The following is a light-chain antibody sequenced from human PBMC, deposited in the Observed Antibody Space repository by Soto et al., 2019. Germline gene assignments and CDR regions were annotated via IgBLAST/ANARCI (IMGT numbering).Light chain of an antibody. CDR2: AVT. J-gene: IGLJ1*01. Sequence: SALTQPASVSGSPGQSITISCTGSRSDVGGYNLVSWYQQHPGKAPKLMIYAVTRRPSGVSNRFSGSKSGDTASLTISGLQAEDEANYYCCSFAGSRILYVFGTGTKV. CDR3: CSFAGSRILYV. V-gene: IGLV2-23*02. CDR1: RSDVGGYNL.